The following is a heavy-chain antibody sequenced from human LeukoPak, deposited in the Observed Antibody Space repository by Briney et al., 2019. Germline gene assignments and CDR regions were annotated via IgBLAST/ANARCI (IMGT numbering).Heavy chain of an antibody. J-gene: IGHJ4*02. CDR3: ARQRGIGSWSFDY. Sequence: PSETLSLTCTVSGASISSSDYRWAWIRQPPGKGLDWIAGVFYRGNTHYNPSLQSRVTISVDTSKNQFSLNLNSVTAADTAVYYCARQRGIGSWSFDYWGQGTLVTVSS. D-gene: IGHD3-3*02. CDR2: VFYRGNT. CDR1: GASISSSDYR. V-gene: IGHV4-39*01.